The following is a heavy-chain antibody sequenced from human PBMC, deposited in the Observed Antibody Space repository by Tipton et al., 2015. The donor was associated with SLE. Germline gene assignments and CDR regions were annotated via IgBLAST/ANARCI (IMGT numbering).Heavy chain of an antibody. D-gene: IGHD4-17*01. Sequence: TLSLTCTVSGGSISSHYWSWIRQPPGKGLEWIGYIYTSGSTHYNPSLKSRVTISVDTSKNQFSLKLSSVTAADTAVYYCARERGDYGDYFDYWGQGTLVTVSS. J-gene: IGHJ4*02. CDR1: GGSISSHY. CDR2: IYTSGST. CDR3: ARERGDYGDYFDY. V-gene: IGHV4-4*08.